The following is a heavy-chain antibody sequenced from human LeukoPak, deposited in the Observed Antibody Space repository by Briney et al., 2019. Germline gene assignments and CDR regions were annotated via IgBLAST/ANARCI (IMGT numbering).Heavy chain of an antibody. CDR3: ATHVGGSGSLQYFQH. V-gene: IGHV4-31*03. Sequence: PSETLSLTCTVSGGSISSGGFYWSWIRQHPGKGLEWIGYIYYSGSTYYNPSLKSRVTISVDTSKNQFSLKLSSVTAADTAVYYCATHVGGSGSLQYFQHWGQGTLVTVSS. J-gene: IGHJ1*01. CDR1: GGSISSGGFY. D-gene: IGHD3-10*01. CDR2: IYYSGST.